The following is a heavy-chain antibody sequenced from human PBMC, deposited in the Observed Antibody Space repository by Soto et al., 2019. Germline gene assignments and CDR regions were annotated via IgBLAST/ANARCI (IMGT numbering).Heavy chain of an antibody. J-gene: IGHJ4*02. CDR2: IYHSGST. CDR3: ASSHAGAHITAAVH. D-gene: IGHD6-13*01. V-gene: IGHV4-30-2*01. Sequence: QLQLQESGSGLVKPSQTLSLTCAVSGGSISSGGYSWSWIRQPPGKGLEWIGYIYHSGSTYYNPSLNGRVTISVDRSKNQFSLKLSSVTAADTAVYYCASSHAGAHITAAVHWGQGTLVTVSS. CDR1: GGSISSGGYS.